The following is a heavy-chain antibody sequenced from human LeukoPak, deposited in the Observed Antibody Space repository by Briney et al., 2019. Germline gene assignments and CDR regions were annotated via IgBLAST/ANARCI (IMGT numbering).Heavy chain of an antibody. Sequence: PGGSLRLSCAAPGFTFRDYWMTSGRRPPGKGREWVANIKRDGSAKYYVDSVKGRFTLSRDNAKDVLYLHMNSLRVEDTAVYYCARDRVRGDYGVDYWGQGTLVTVAS. D-gene: IGHD4-17*01. CDR1: GFTFRDYW. J-gene: IGHJ4*02. CDR3: ARDRVRGDYGVDY. CDR2: IKRDGSAK. V-gene: IGHV3-7*04.